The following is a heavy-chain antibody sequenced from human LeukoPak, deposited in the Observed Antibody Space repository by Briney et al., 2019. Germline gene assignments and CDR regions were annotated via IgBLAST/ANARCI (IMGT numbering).Heavy chain of an antibody. D-gene: IGHD5-18*01. CDR2: ISHSGST. J-gene: IGHJ5*02. CDR1: GGSFSAYY. V-gene: IGHV4-34*01. Sequence: SESVSLTCSVYGGSFSAYYWIWIRQSPEMGLQWIGEISHSGSTNYNPSLRSRLTMSVDTSKHQFSLKLSSVTAADSAIYYCARDGYSIGRAFDPWGQGTLVTDSS. CDR3: ARDGYSIGRAFDP.